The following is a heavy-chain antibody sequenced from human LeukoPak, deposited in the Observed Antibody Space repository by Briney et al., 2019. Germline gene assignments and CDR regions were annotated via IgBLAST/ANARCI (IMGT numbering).Heavy chain of an antibody. J-gene: IGHJ4*02. Sequence: SETLSLTCTVSGGSISSYYWSWIRQPPGKGLEWIGYIYYSGSTNYNPSLKSRVTISVDTSKNQFSLKLSSATAADTAVYYCARAGYSSGWLDYWGQGTLVTVSS. V-gene: IGHV4-59*01. CDR2: IYYSGST. CDR1: GGSISSYY. CDR3: ARAGYSSGWLDY. D-gene: IGHD6-19*01.